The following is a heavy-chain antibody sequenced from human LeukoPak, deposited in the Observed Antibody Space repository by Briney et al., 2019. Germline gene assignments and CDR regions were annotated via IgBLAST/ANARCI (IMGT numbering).Heavy chain of an antibody. CDR3: VRVTMRDSYGMDV. Sequence: GGSLRLSCAASGFTFSSYAMHWVRQAPGKGLEWVAVISYDGSNKYYADSVKGRFTISRDNSKNTLYLQMNSLRAEDTAVYYCVRVTMRDSYGMDVWGQGTTVTVSS. CDR1: GFTFSSYA. V-gene: IGHV3-30-3*01. J-gene: IGHJ6*02. CDR2: ISYDGSNK. D-gene: IGHD4/OR15-4a*01.